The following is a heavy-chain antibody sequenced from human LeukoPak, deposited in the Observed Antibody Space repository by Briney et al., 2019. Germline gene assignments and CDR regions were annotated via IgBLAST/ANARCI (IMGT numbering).Heavy chain of an antibody. CDR2: ISNDGSNK. Sequence: GGSLRLSCAASGFTFSNAWMSWVRQAPGKGLEWVAVISNDGSNKYYADSVKGRFTISRDNSKNTLYLQMNSLRAEDTAVYYCARDPAGYYYGMDVWGQGTTVTVSS. V-gene: IGHV3-30*03. CDR1: GFTFSNAW. D-gene: IGHD6-13*01. CDR3: ARDPAGYYYGMDV. J-gene: IGHJ6*02.